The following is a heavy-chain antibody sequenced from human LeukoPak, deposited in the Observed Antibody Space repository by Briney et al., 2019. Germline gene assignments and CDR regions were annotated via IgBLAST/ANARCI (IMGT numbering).Heavy chain of an antibody. CDR1: GGSVTSTD. J-gene: IGHJ3*02. CDR3: ARPRLGATPFDAFDI. D-gene: IGHD1-26*01. CDR2: IYYSGST. V-gene: IGHV4-59*02. Sequence: SETLSFTGSVSGGSVTSTDWSWIRQPPGKGLNWIGYIYYSGSTNYNPSLKSRVTISVDTSKNQFSLKLSSVTAADTAVYYCARPRLGATPFDAFDIWGQGTMVTVSS.